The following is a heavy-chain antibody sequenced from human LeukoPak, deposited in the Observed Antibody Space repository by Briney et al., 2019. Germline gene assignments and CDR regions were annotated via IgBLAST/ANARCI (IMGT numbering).Heavy chain of an antibody. CDR2: IYTSEST. J-gene: IGHJ4*02. CDR3: AISGSGTYYDGQFDY. Sequence: PSETLSLTCSVSGGSISSSNYYWSWIRQPAGKGLEWIGRIYTSESTNYNPSLKSRVTISVDTSRNQFSLKLNSVTAADTAVYYCAISGSGTYYDGQFDYWGQGTLVTVSS. CDR1: GGSISSSNYY. V-gene: IGHV4-61*02. D-gene: IGHD3-10*01.